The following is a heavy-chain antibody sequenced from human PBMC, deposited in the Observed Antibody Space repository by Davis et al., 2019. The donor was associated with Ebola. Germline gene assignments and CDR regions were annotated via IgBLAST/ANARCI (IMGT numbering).Heavy chain of an antibody. CDR1: GYTFTSYY. J-gene: IGHJ5*02. CDR3: ARGPLRAIFGVLITSNWFDP. Sequence: ASVKVSCKASGYTFTSYYMHWVRQAPGQGLEWMGIINPSGGSTSYAQKFQGRVTMTRDTSTSTAYLELSSLRSEDTAVYYCARGPLRAIFGVLITSNWFDPWGQGTLVTVSS. D-gene: IGHD3-3*01. CDR2: INPSGGST. V-gene: IGHV1-46*01.